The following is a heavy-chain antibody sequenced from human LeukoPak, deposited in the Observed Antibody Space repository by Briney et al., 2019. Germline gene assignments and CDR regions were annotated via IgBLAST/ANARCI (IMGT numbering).Heavy chain of an antibody. D-gene: IGHD2-21*01. J-gene: IGHJ4*01. V-gene: IGHV3-74*01. Sequence: PGGSLRLSCAASGFTFSSYWMHWVSQAPGKGLVWVSQISGDGSTPYYADSVKGRFTISRDNAKNTLYLQMNSLRAEDKAVYYCIGGSRGRHGIDYWGQGIMVTASS. CDR1: GFTFSSYW. CDR2: ISGDGSTP. CDR3: IGGSRGRHGIDY.